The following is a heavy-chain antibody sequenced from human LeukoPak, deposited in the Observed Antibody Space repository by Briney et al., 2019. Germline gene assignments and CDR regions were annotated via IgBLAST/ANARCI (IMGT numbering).Heavy chain of an antibody. J-gene: IGHJ4*02. CDR3: VATRVCGGVLLRPNCLYFEN. CDR2: ISGSGGST. D-gene: IGHD3-10*01. CDR1: GFTFSSYA. V-gene: IGHV3-23*01. Sequence: GGSLRLSCAASGFTFSSYAMSWVRQAPGKGLEWVSAISGSGGSTYYADSVKGRFTISTDNSKNTLYLQMNSLRAEDTAVYYCVATRVCGGVLLRPNCLYFENWGQGTLVSVSS.